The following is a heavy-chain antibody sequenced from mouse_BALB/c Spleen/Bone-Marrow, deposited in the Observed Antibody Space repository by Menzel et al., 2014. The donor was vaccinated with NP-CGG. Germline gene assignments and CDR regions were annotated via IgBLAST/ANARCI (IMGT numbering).Heavy chain of an antibody. CDR3: VTTGAY. CDR1: GFSLTSYG. V-gene: IGHV2-2-2*01. J-gene: IGHJ3*01. CDR2: IWSGGST. D-gene: IGHD1-1*01. Sequence: VQVVESGPGLVQPSQSLSIPCTVSGFSLTSYGVHWVRQSPGRGLEWLGVIWSGGSTDYNVAFISRLSISKDNSKSRVFLKMNSLQADDTAIYYCVTTGAYWGQGTLVTVSA.